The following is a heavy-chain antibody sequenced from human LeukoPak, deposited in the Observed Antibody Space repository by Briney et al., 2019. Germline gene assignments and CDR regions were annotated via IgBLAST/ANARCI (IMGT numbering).Heavy chain of an antibody. J-gene: IGHJ4*02. D-gene: IGHD6-13*01. CDR3: ARGGIAAAGSFDY. Sequence: GGSLRLSCAASGFTVSSNYMSWVRQAPGKGLKWVSVIYSGGSTYYADSVKGRFTISRDNSKNTLYLQMNSLRAEDTAVYYCARGGIAAAGSFDYWGQGTLVTVSS. CDR2: IYSGGST. CDR1: GFTVSSNY. V-gene: IGHV3-66*02.